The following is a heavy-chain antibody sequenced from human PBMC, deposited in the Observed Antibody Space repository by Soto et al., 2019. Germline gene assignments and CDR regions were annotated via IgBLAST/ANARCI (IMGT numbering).Heavy chain of an antibody. CDR1: GFTFSIYA. CDR3: AKREGYGVVDY. J-gene: IGHJ4*02. D-gene: IGHD5-12*01. CDR2: ISGSGGST. V-gene: IGHV3-23*01. Sequence: EVQLLESGGKLVQPGGSLRLSCAASGFTFSIYAMSWVRQAPGKGLEWVSGISGSGGSTYYADSVKGRFTISRDNSKNTLYLQMNSLRAEDKGVYYCAKREGYGVVDYWGQGTLVTVSS.